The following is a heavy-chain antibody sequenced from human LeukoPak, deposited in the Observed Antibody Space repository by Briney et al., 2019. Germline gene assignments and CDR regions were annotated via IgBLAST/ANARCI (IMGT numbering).Heavy chain of an antibody. CDR1: GFTFSSYA. V-gene: IGHV3-23*01. Sequence: PGGSLRLSCAASGFTFSSYAMSWVSQAPGKGLEWVSAISGSGGSTYYADSVKGRFTIFRDNSKNTLYLQMNSLRAEDTAVYYCARGGHSSSWGYYYYYMDVWGKGTTVTVSS. CDR2: ISGSGGST. J-gene: IGHJ6*03. CDR3: ARGGHSSSWGYYYYYMDV. D-gene: IGHD6-13*01.